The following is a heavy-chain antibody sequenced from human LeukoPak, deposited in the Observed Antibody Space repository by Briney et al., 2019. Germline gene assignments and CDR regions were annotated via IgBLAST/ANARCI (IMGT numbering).Heavy chain of an antibody. CDR2: INQEGSEK. D-gene: IGHD1-26*01. CDR3: ARDHLANLVRRLFDP. Sequence: PGGSRRLSCVASGFTFSRFSMSWVRQAPGEGREGVGNINQEGSEKYYVDAVKGRFTFSRDNDKNSLYLQMDSLTADDTAVYYCARDHLANLVRRLFDPWGQGTLVTVSS. CDR1: GFTFSRFS. V-gene: IGHV3-7*01. J-gene: IGHJ5*02.